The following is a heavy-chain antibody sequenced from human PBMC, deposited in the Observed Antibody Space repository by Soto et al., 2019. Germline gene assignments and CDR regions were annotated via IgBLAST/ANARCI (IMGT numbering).Heavy chain of an antibody. CDR3: AKDVWNDVPATAGFDL. CDR2: ISYDGIQK. D-gene: IGHD1-1*01. CDR1: GFTFRRHG. V-gene: IGHV3-30*18. Sequence: GGSLRLSCAASGFTFRRHGMHWGRQPPGKGLEWLTIISYDGIQKFYRESVKGRFTITRDNSKNMVFLQMNSLRAEDTAVYYCAKDVWNDVPATAGFDLWGQGTMVTVSS. J-gene: IGHJ3*01.